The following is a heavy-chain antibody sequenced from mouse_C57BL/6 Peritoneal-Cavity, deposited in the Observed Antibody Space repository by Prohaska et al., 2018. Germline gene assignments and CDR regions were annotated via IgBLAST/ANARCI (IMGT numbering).Heavy chain of an antibody. V-gene: IGHV12-3*01. CDR2: ITHSWET. CDR1: GFPITSRYY. J-gene: IGHJ1*03. D-gene: IGHD1-1*02. Sequence: QMQLQESGPCLVKPSQSLFLTCSITGFPITSRYYWIWIRQSPGKPLELMGYITHSWETFYNPSLQSPISITRETSENQFFLQLNSVNTEDTAMYYCAGDRGGYWYFDVWGTGTTVTVSS. CDR3: AGDRGGYWYFDV.